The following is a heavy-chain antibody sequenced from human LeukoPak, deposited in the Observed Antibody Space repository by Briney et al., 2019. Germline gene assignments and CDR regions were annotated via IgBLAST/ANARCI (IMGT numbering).Heavy chain of an antibody. CDR3: ARTDSSSWYVDIDY. D-gene: IGHD6-13*01. CDR2: IYYSGST. CDR1: GGSISSYY. J-gene: IGHJ4*02. V-gene: IGHV4-59*12. Sequence: PSETLSLTCTVSGGSISSYYWSWIRQPPGKGLEWIGSIYYSGSTYYNPSLKSRVTISVGTSKNQFSLKLSSVTAADTAVYYCARTDSSSWYVDIDYWGQGTLVTVSS.